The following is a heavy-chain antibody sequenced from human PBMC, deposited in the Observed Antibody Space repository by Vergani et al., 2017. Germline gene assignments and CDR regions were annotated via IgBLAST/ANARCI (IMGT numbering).Heavy chain of an antibody. CDR3: ARGGTFWSGYSQYNWFDP. CDR2: VFYGGRT. V-gene: IGHV4-39*01. D-gene: IGHD3-3*01. Sequence: QMQLQESGPGLVKPSETLSLSCTVSGDSISTSSYAWGWIRQPPGKTLEWIGTVFYGGRTSYNPSLKSRVTLSLDTSKKQISLHLTSVTAADTAVYYCARGGTFWSGYSQYNWFDPWGQGTLVTVSS. CDR1: GDSISTSSYA. J-gene: IGHJ5*02.